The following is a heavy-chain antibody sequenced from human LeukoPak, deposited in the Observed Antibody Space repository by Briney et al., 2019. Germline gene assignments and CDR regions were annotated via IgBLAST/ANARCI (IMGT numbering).Heavy chain of an antibody. D-gene: IGHD6-19*01. V-gene: IGHV3-74*01. Sequence: PGRSLRLSCAASGFTFNNYWMHWVRQAPGKGLMWVSRITGDGSVTNYADSVRGRYTIARDNAKNTLYMQMNSLRAEDTAVYYCARGLFSVAGTGYWGQGTLVTVSS. CDR2: ITGDGSVT. J-gene: IGHJ4*02. CDR3: ARGLFSVAGTGY. CDR1: GFTFNNYW.